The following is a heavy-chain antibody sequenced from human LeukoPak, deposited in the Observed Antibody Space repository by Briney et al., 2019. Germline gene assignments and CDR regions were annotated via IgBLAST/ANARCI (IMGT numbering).Heavy chain of an antibody. V-gene: IGHV3-53*01. CDR1: GFTVSSNY. J-gene: IGHJ4*02. D-gene: IGHD4-11*01. CDR3: AKSVEHSNYRKFHD. Sequence: GGSLRLSCAASGFTVSSNYMSWVRQAPGKGPEWVSGISGGGGGTYYADSVRGRFTISRANSKSTLYLQMKSLRVDDTAVYYCAKSVEHSNYRKFHDWGQGTLVTVSS. CDR2: ISGGGGGT.